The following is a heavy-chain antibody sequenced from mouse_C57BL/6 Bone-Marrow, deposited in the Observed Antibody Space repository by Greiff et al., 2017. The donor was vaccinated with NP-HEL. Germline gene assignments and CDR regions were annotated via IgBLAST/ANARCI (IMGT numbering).Heavy chain of an antibody. V-gene: IGHV5-4*01. CDR1: GFTFSSYA. D-gene: IGHD1-3*01. Sequence: EVKVVESGGGLVKPGGSLKLSCAASGFTFSSYAMSWVRQTPEKRLEWVATISDGGSYTYYPDNVKGRFTISRDNAKNNLYLQMSHLKSEDTAMYYCARESGDPYAMDYWGQGTSVTVSS. CDR2: ISDGGSYT. J-gene: IGHJ4*01. CDR3: ARESGDPYAMDY.